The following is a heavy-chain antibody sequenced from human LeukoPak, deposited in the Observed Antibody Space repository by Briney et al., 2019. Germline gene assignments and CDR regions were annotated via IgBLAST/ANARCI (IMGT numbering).Heavy chain of an antibody. Sequence: GGSLRLSCAASGFTFSSYAMSWVRQAPGKGLEWVAVIWYDGSNKYYADSVKGRFTISRDNSKNTLYLQMNSLRAEDTAVYYCAREEATYYYDSSGFLDYWGQGTLVTVSS. CDR3: AREEATYYYDSSGFLDY. J-gene: IGHJ4*02. D-gene: IGHD3-22*01. CDR1: GFTFSSYA. V-gene: IGHV3-33*08. CDR2: IWYDGSNK.